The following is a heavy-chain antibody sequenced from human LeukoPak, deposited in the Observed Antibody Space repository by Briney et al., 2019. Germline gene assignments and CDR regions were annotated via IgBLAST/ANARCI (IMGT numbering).Heavy chain of an antibody. V-gene: IGHV4-59*01. CDR3: ARDGSLYDSSGYFDAFDI. CDR1: GGSISSYY. D-gene: IGHD3-22*01. CDR2: IYYSGST. J-gene: IGHJ3*02. Sequence: SETLSPTCTVSGGSISSYYWSWIRQPPGKGLEWIGYIYYSGSTNYNPSLKSRVTISVDTSKNQFSLKLSSVTAADTAVYYCARDGSLYDSSGYFDAFDIWGQGTMVTVSS.